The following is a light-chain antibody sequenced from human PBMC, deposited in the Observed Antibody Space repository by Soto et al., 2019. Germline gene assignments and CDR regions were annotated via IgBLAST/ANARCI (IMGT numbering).Light chain of an antibody. J-gene: IGLJ2*01. V-gene: IGLV2-11*01. CDR2: DVS. CDR1: SSDVGGYTY. CDR3: CSYAGRYIVV. Sequence: QSVLTQPRSVSGSPGHSVAISCTGTSSDVGGYTYVAWYRQYPGKAPKLMLYDVSKRPSGVPDRFSGSKSGNTASLTISGLQAEDEAEYYCCSYAGRYIVVFGGGTKVTVL.